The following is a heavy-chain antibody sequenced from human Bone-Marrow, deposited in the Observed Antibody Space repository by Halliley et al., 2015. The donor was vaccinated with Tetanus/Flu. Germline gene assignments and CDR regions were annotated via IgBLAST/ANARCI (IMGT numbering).Heavy chain of an antibody. CDR3: MRTEGPYYNGMDV. V-gene: IGHV4-34*12. CDR2: IIKTGST. Sequence: TLSLTCGVSGGPLSGYYWSWIRQPPGKGLEWIGEIIKTGSTDYNPSLRSRVTISVDTSKNQISLNLGSVTAADSAVYYCMRTEGPYYNGMDVWGQGTTVTVSS. CDR1: GGPLSGYY. J-gene: IGHJ6*02.